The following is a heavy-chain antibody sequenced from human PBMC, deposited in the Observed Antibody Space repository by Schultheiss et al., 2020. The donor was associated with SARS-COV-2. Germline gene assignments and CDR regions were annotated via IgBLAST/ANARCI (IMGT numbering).Heavy chain of an antibody. Sequence: GESLKISCKGSGYSFTSYWIGWVRQMPGKGLEWMGIIYPGDSDTRYSPSFQGQVTISADKSISTAYLQWSSLKASDTAMYYCASHPDHGDYLGWFDPWGQGTLVTVSS. CDR1: GYSFTSYW. CDR2: IYPGDSDT. D-gene: IGHD4-17*01. CDR3: ASHPDHGDYLGWFDP. V-gene: IGHV5-51*01. J-gene: IGHJ5*02.